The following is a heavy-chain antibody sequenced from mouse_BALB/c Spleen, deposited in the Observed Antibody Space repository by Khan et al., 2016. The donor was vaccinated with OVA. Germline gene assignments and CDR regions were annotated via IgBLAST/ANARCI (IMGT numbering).Heavy chain of an antibody. CDR1: GYTFTTYG. CDR2: INTYTGEP. J-gene: IGHJ4*01. Sequence: QIQLVQSGPELKKPGVTVKISCKASGYTFTTYGMNWVKQAPGKGLKWMGWINTYTGEPTYDDDFKGRFAFSLETSASTAYLQLNNLKNEDTATXFCARVGYSGTMVVWGRGTSVTVSS. V-gene: IGHV9-3-1*01. CDR3: ARVGYSGTMVV. D-gene: IGHD2-1*01.